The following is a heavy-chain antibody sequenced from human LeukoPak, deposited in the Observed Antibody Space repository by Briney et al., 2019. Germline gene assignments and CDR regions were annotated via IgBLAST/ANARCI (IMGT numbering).Heavy chain of an antibody. D-gene: IGHD2-21*01. CDR2: ISAYYGNT. J-gene: IGHJ3*02. CDR1: GYTFTNYG. V-gene: IGHV1-18*01. CDR3: ARGAYCGGDCSSSDAFDI. Sequence: ASVKVSCKASGYTFTNYGVSWVRQAPGQGLEWMGWISAYYGNTNYAQSLQGRVTMTTDTSTTTAYLELRSLRSDDTAVYYCARGAYCGGDCSSSDAFDIWGQGTMVTVSS.